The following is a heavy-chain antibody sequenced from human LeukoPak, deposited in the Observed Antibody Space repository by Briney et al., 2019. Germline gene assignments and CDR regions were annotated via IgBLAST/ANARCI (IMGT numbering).Heavy chain of an antibody. CDR2: ISWNSGSI. Sequence: GGSLRLSCAGSGFIFSNYAMHWVRQPPGKGLEWVSGISWNSGSIDYADSVKGRFTISRDNAKNSLYLQMNSLRVEDTAYYYCAKDNRRHYTSGPNPDSLHWGQGALVTVSS. CDR1: GFIFSNYA. D-gene: IGHD6-19*01. CDR3: AKDNRRHYTSGPNPDSLH. J-gene: IGHJ4*02. V-gene: IGHV3-9*01.